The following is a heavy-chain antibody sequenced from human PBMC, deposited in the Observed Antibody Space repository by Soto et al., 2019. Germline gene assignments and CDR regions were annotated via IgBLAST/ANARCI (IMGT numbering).Heavy chain of an antibody. Sequence: ASLKVSCKASGYILTRYYIHWVRQAHGQGLEWMGIINPSGGSTSYAQKFQGRVTMTRDTSTSTVYMELSSLRSEDTAVYYCARDTYSSSWFLPYNWFDPWGQGTLVTVSS. V-gene: IGHV1-46*03. CDR2: INPSGGST. J-gene: IGHJ5*02. CDR1: GYILTRYY. D-gene: IGHD6-13*01. CDR3: ARDTYSSSWFLPYNWFDP.